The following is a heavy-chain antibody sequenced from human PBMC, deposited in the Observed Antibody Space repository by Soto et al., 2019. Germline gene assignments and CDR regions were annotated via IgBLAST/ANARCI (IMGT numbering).Heavy chain of an antibody. CDR3: ARIGTSAWLFFYX. J-gene: IGHJ4*02. CDR1: GFTVSSNY. D-gene: IGHD1-1*01. CDR2: IYSGGST. V-gene: IGHV3-53*01. Sequence: PGGSLRLSCAASGFTVSSNYMSWVRQAPGKGLEWVSFIYSGGSTYYADSVKGRFTISRENSKKTLYLQMKSLRAEDTAVYYCARIGTSAWLFFYXWGQGTLVTVSX.